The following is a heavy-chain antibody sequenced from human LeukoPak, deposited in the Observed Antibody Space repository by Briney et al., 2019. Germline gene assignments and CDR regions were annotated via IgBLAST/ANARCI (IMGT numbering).Heavy chain of an antibody. CDR2: IIPIFGTA. Sequence: SVKVSCKASGGTLSSYAISWVRQAPGQGLEWMGGIIPIFGTANYAQKFQGRVTITTDESTSTAYMELSSLRSEDTAVYYCARGGVTTIWFDPWGQGTLVTVSS. D-gene: IGHD4-11*01. J-gene: IGHJ5*02. CDR3: ARGGVTTIWFDP. CDR1: GGTLSSYA. V-gene: IGHV1-69*05.